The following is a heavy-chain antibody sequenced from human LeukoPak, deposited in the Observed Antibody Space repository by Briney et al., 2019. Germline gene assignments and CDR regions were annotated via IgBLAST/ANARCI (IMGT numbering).Heavy chain of an antibody. Sequence: GGSLRLSGAASGFTFSSYAMSWVRQAPGKGLEWVSLISGDGGTTYYADSVKGRFTISRDNRKKSLYLQMNSLRTEDTALYYCAKDIGGLNYCGQGTLVTVSS. V-gene: IGHV3-43*02. CDR3: AKDIGGLNY. D-gene: IGHD6-25*01. CDR1: GFTFSSYA. J-gene: IGHJ4*02. CDR2: ISGDGGTT.